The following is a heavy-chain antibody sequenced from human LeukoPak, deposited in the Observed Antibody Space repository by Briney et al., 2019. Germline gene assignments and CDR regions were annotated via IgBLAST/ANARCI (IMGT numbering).Heavy chain of an antibody. V-gene: IGHV4-34*01. Sequence: PSETLSLTCAVYGGSFSGYYWSWIRQPPGKGLEWIGEINHSGSTNYNPSLKSRVTISVDTSKNQFSLKLSSVTAADTAVYYCARAGYCSSTSCYELDYWGQGTLVTVS. J-gene: IGHJ4*02. D-gene: IGHD2-2*01. CDR3: ARAGYCSSTSCYELDY. CDR2: INHSGST. CDR1: GGSFSGYY.